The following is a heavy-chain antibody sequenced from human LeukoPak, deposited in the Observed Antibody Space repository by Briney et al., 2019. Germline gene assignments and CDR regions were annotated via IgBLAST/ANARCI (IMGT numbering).Heavy chain of an antibody. J-gene: IGHJ4*02. CDR3: ARQKRKSSGWYGDY. D-gene: IGHD6-19*01. Sequence: SQTLSLTCTVSGGSISSGDYYWSWIRQPPGKGLEWIGYIYYTGSTYYNPSLKSRVTISVDTSKNQFSLKLSSVTAADTAVYYCARQKRKSSGWYGDYWGQGTLVTVSS. CDR1: GGSISSGDYY. V-gene: IGHV4-30-4*01. CDR2: IYYTGST.